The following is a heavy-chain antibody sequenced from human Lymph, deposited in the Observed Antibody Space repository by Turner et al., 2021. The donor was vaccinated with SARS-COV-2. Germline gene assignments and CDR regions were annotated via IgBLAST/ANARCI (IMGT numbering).Heavy chain of an antibody. CDR2: IYYSGST. V-gene: IGHV4-39*01. CDR3: ARQRLTRYGMDV. Sequence: QLQLQESGPGLEKPSETLSLTCTVSGGSISSSTYYWGWIRQPPGKGLEWIGSIYYSGSTYQNPSLKSRVTISVDPSKNQISLKLSSVTAADTAVYYCARQRLTRYGMDVRGQGTTVTVSS. CDR1: GGSISSSTYY. J-gene: IGHJ6*02. D-gene: IGHD2-21*02.